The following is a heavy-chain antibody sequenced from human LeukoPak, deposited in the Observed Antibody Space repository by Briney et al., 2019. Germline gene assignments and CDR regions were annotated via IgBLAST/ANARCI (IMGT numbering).Heavy chain of an antibody. CDR1: GGSISSGGYY. CDR3: ARDFLRTASPDAFDI. Sequence: SQTLSLTCTVSGGSISSGGYYWSWIRQHPGKGLEWIGYISYSGNTYYNPSLKSRLTISADASKNQFSLNPTSVTAADTAMYYCARDFLRTASPDAFDIWGQGTMVTVSS. V-gene: IGHV4-31*03. CDR2: ISYSGNT. D-gene: IGHD2-21*02. J-gene: IGHJ3*02.